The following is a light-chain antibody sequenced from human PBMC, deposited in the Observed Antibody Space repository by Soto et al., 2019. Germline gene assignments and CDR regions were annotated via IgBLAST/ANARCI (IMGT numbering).Light chain of an antibody. Sequence: QAVVTQPPSASGTPGQRGTISCSGSSSNIGSNTVNWYQQLPGTAPKLLIYSNNQRPSGVPDRFSGSKSGTSASLAISGLQSEDEADYYCAAWHDSLNGRAYVFGTGTKLTVL. V-gene: IGLV1-44*01. CDR1: SSNIGSNT. J-gene: IGLJ1*01. CDR3: AAWHDSLNGRAYV. CDR2: SNN.